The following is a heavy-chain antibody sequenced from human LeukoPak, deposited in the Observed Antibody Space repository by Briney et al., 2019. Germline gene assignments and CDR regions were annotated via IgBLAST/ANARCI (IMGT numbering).Heavy chain of an antibody. CDR2: ISGSGGST. CDR3: AKSMVSCFRGMDV. Sequence: SGGSLRLSCAASGVTFSSYAMNWVRQAPGKGLEWVSSISGSGGSTYYADSVKGRFIISRDNSKNTLYLQMNSLGPEDTALYHCAKSMVSCFRGMDVWGKGTPVTVSS. D-gene: IGHD3-10*01. CDR1: GVTFSSYA. V-gene: IGHV3-23*01. J-gene: IGHJ6*04.